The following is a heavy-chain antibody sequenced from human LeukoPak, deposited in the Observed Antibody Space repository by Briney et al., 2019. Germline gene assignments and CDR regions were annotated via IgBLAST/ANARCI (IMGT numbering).Heavy chain of an antibody. V-gene: IGHV1-69*01. D-gene: IGHD3-10*01. CDR1: GGTFSSYA. J-gene: IGHJ4*02. CDR2: IIPIFGTA. Sequence: SSVKVSCKASGGTFSSYAISWVRQAPGQGLEWMGGIIPIFGTANYAQKFQGRVTITADESASTAYMELSSLRSEDTAVYYCARAGELLWFGESPAGANYYFDYWGQGTLVTVPS. CDR3: ARAGELLWFGESPAGANYYFDY.